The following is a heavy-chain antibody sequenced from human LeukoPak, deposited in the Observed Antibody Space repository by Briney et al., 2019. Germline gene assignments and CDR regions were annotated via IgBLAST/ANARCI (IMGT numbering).Heavy chain of an antibody. J-gene: IGHJ4*02. CDR1: GYIFTAYY. CDR3: ARGATKGYEY. Sequence: ASVKVSCKASGYIFTAYYMHWVRQAPGQGLEWMGWINPNSGDTRFVQKFQGRVTMTRDTSISTAYMELSRLRSDDTAVYYCARGATKGYEYWGQGTLVTVSS. CDR2: INPNSGDT. V-gene: IGHV1-2*02. D-gene: IGHD1-26*01.